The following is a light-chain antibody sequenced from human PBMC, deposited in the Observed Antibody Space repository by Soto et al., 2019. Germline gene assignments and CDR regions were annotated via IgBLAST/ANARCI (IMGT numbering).Light chain of an antibody. V-gene: IGLV1-44*01. CDR1: SFTIGSNT. CDR3: AAWYDSPNGAG. Sequence: QFVRTQPPSASGTLGQRVTISCSGSSFTIGSNTVTWYQQLPGTAPKHLIYTNNKRPSGVPDRFSGSKSGTSASLAISGLQTDDEANNTWAAWYDSPNGAGVGSGTNATV. J-gene: IGLJ1*01. CDR2: TNN.